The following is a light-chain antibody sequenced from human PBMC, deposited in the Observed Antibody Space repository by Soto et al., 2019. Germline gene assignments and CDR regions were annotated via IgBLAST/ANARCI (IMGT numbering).Light chain of an antibody. V-gene: IGKV1-5*03. CDR1: QSIGDW. CDR3: QQYDGYSRT. Sequence: DIQMTQSPSTLSASVGDRVTITCRASQSIGDWLAWFQQEPGKAPNLLIYKASSLANGVPSRFSGSGSGTEFTLTISSLQPDDFATYYCQQYDGYSRTFGRGTKVEIK. CDR2: KAS. J-gene: IGKJ1*01.